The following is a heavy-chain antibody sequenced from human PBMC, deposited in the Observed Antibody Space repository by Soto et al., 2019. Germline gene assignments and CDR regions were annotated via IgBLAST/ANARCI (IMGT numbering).Heavy chain of an antibody. CDR3: AKGIGPASVAFGY. J-gene: IGHJ4*02. Sequence: EVQLLESGGGLVQPGGSLRLSCAASGFTFSSFAMSWVRQAPGKGLEWVSSLCSGRICTHYADSVKGRFTITRDNSKNTLYLQVNGLSAEDTAIYYCAKGIGPASVAFGYWGQGTLVTVSS. CDR2: LCSGRICT. CDR1: GFTFSSFA. D-gene: IGHD2-2*01. V-gene: IGHV3-23*01.